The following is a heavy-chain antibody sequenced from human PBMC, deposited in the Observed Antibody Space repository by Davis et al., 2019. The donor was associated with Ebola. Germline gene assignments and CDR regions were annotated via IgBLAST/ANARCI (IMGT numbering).Heavy chain of an antibody. Sequence: PGGSLRLSCAASGFTFSSYAMHWVRQAPGKGLEWVAVISYDGSNKYYADSVKGRFTISRDNSKNTLYLQMNSLRAEDTAVYYCARDSPYCSGGSCYSGWFDPWGQGTLVTVSS. CDR1: GFTFSSYA. CDR2: ISYDGSNK. V-gene: IGHV3-30-3*01. D-gene: IGHD2-15*01. J-gene: IGHJ5*02. CDR3: ARDSPYCSGGSCYSGWFDP.